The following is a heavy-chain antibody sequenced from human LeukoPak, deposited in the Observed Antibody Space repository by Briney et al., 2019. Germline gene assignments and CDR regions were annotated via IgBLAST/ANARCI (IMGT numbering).Heavy chain of an antibody. CDR3: ARVSSTFGGVIVPYYYMDV. Sequence: ASVKVSCKASGYTFTNYYIHWVRQAPGQGLECMGIINPSGGSTSYAQKFQGRVTMTTDTSTSTAYMELRSLRSDDTAVYYCARVSSTFGGVIVPYYYMDVWGKGTTVTVSS. J-gene: IGHJ6*03. V-gene: IGHV1-46*01. CDR1: GYTFTNYY. D-gene: IGHD3-16*02. CDR2: INPSGGST.